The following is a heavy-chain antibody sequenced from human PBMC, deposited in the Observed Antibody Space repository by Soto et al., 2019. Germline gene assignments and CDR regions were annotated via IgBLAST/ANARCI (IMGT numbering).Heavy chain of an antibody. J-gene: IGHJ4*02. CDR1: GFTLNSYT. CDR2: ISAGSKTI. CDR3: ARAPTMKVPDY. D-gene: IGHD3-22*01. V-gene: IGHV3-48*01. Sequence: GGSLRLSCVASGFTLNSYTMNWVRQAPGKGLEWVSAISAGSKTIYYADSVRGRFTVSRDNGKNSLFLEMNSLRAEDTAVYFCARAPTMKVPDYWGQGTLVTVSS.